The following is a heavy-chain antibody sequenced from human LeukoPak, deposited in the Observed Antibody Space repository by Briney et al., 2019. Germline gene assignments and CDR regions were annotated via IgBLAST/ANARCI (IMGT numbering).Heavy chain of an antibody. D-gene: IGHD3-22*01. CDR3: ARQDYDSSGYCDY. CDR1: GGSISSSSYY. J-gene: IGHJ4*02. Sequence: SEXXSLTCTVSGGSISSSSYYWGWVRQPPGKGLEWIGSIYYSGSTYYNPSLKSRVTISVDTSKNQFSLKLSSVTAADTAVYYCARQDYDSSGYCDYWGQGTLVTVSS. CDR2: IYYSGST. V-gene: IGHV4-39*01.